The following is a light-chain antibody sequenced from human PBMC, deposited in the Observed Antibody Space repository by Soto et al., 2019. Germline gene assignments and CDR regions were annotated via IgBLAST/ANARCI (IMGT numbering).Light chain of an antibody. Sequence: DIQLTQSPSTLSASVGDRVIITCRASQTIGTWLAWYQERPGKATKLLIYKASTLERGVPSRLSGSGSGTEFTLSISNLQPEDFATYYCHLYNTYSPTFGQGTKL. CDR3: HLYNTYSPT. J-gene: IGKJ2*01. V-gene: IGKV1-5*03. CDR1: QTIGTW. CDR2: KAS.